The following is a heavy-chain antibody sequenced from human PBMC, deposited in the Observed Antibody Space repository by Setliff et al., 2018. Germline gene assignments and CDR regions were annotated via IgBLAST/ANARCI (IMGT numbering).Heavy chain of an antibody. Sequence: GASVKVSCKASGYSFSTYAMHWVRQAPGQRLEWMGWINGGNGNTKYSQKFQGRITITRDTSASTAYMEMSSLGSEDTAVYYCARDREYCSRTSCYIDYWGQGALVTVSS. D-gene: IGHD2-2*02. CDR3: ARDREYCSRTSCYIDY. V-gene: IGHV1-3*01. CDR2: INGGNGNT. CDR1: GYSFSTYA. J-gene: IGHJ4*02.